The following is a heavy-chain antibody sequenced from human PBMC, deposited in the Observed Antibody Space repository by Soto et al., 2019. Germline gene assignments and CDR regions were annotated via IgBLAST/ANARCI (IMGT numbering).Heavy chain of an antibody. CDR1: GFTFSPFW. J-gene: IGHJ4*02. D-gene: IGHD4-4*01. V-gene: IGHV3-74*01. CDR3: ARGSNHFAY. CDR2: INSDGNST. Sequence: GSLRLSCAASGFTFSPFWMHWVRQVPGKGSVWVSRINSDGNSTSYADSVKGRFTISRDNAKNTLYLQMNSLRAEDTAVYYCARGSNHFAYWGQGTLVTVSS.